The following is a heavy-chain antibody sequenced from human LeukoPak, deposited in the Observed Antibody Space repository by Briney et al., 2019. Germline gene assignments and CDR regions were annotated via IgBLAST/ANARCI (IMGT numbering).Heavy chain of an antibody. CDR2: ISGGGERT. V-gene: IGHV3-23*01. D-gene: IGHD6-19*01. CDR3: GKDGGRYSSGPGFDP. Sequence: GGSLRLSCAASGIVFSNTAMNWARQSPGRGLEWVSAISGGGERTFYADSVKGRFTISRDNSKNMVYLQMNSLRADDTAIYYCGKDGGRYSSGPGFDPRGQGALVTVSS. CDR1: GIVFSNTA. J-gene: IGHJ5*02.